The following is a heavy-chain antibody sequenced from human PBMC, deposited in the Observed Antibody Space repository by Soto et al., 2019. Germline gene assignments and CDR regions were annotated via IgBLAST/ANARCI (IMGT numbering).Heavy chain of an antibody. D-gene: IGHD2-2*01. CDR3: ASDEGIVVVPDDVCELNDTCDI. J-gene: IGHJ3*02. CDR2: ISADNGNT. V-gene: IGHV1-18*01. CDR1: GYTFTSYD. Sequence: QVQLVQSGAEVKKPGASVKVSCKASGYTFTSYDISWVRQAPGQGLEWMGWISADNGNTNDAQKLQGRVTITTDTSASTAYMELRSLSSDDTAVYYCASDEGIVVVPDDVCELNDTCDIWGEGTMVTVSS.